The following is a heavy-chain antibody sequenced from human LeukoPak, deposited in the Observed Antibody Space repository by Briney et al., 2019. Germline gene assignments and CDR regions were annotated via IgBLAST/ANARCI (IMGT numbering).Heavy chain of an antibody. CDR2: ISAYNGNT. Sequence: ASVKVSCKASGYTFTSYGISWVRQAPGQGLEWMGWISAYNGNTNYAQKLQGRVTMTTDTSTSIAYMELRSLRSDDTAVYYCARAIKSITMIVVVTSLDYWGQGTLVTVSS. CDR3: ARAIKSITMIVVVTSLDY. D-gene: IGHD3-22*01. V-gene: IGHV1-18*01. J-gene: IGHJ4*02. CDR1: GYTFTSYG.